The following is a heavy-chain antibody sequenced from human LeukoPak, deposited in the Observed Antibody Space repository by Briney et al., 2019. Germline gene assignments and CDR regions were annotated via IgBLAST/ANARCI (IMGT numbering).Heavy chain of an antibody. J-gene: IGHJ4*02. CDR3: AKPSWRSGYFALGDY. Sequence: GGSLRLSCAASGFTFSSYAMHWVRQAPGKGLEWVAVISYDGSNKYYADSVKGRFTISRDNSKNTLYLQMNSLRAEDTAVYYCAKPSWRSGYFALGDYWGQGTLVTVSS. D-gene: IGHD3-22*01. V-gene: IGHV3-30*04. CDR2: ISYDGSNK. CDR1: GFTFSSYA.